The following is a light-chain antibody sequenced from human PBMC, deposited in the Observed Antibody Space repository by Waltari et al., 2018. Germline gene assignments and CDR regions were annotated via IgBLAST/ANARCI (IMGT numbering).Light chain of an antibody. J-gene: IGLJ1*01. CDR2: YDR. CDR3: HVWHPHVDPGV. Sequence: SSVVTQPPSVSVAPGETATITCWGDNMGTSSVHWYQQKAGQAPVLVLFYDRDRPSGIPDRFSGSNSGNTATLTISRVEAGDEARYYCHVWHPHVDPGVFGTGTEVTVL. V-gene: IGLV3-21*04. CDR1: NMGTSS.